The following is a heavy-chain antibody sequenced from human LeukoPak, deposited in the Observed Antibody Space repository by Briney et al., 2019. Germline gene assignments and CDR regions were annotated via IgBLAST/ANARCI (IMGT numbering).Heavy chain of an antibody. CDR1: GGSFSGYY. D-gene: IGHD2-15*01. J-gene: IGHJ6*03. V-gene: IGHV4-34*01. CDR2: INHSGST. CDR3: ARWVVAADYYYYMDV. Sequence: SETLSLTCAVYGGSFSGYYWAWIRQPPGKGLEWIGEINHSGSTNYNPSLKSRVTISVDTSKNQFSLKLSSVTAADTAVYYCARWVVAADYYYYMDVWGKGTTVTVSS.